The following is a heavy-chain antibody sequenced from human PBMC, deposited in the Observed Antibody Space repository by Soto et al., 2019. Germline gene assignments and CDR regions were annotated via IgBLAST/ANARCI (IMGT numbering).Heavy chain of an antibody. Sequence: QVQLVQSGAEVKKPGSSVKVSCKASGGTFSNYAITWVRQAPGQGLEWLGRIIPIFGSANYAQKFQGRVTITADESTTTAYRELSSLGSDATAVYYGAKDGGKDAYLGNWFDPGGQEPLVPVSS. J-gene: IGHJ5*02. CDR1: GGTFSNYA. V-gene: IGHV1-69*15. CDR2: IIPIFGSA. CDR3: AKDGGKDAYLGNWFDP. D-gene: IGHD1-26*01.